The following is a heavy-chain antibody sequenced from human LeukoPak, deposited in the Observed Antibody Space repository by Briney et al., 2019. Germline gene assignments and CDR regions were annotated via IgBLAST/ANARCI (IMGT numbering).Heavy chain of an antibody. CDR3: AKDPGSGWYGAVGY. V-gene: IGHV3-23*01. CDR2: ISGSGGST. D-gene: IGHD6-19*01. CDR1: GFTFSSYA. J-gene: IGHJ4*02. Sequence: PGGSLRLSCAASGFTFSSYAVSWVRQAPGKGLEWVSAISGSGGSTYYADSVKGRFTISRDNSKNTLYLQMNSLRAEDTAVYYCAKDPGSGWYGAVGYWGQGTLVTVSP.